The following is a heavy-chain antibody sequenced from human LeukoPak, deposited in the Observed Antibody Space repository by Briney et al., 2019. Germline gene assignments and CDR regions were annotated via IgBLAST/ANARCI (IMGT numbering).Heavy chain of an antibody. CDR2: TSYDASNK. CDR3: ARGARGSGWRVFDI. Sequence: GRSLRLSCAASEFTFSSYAMHWVRQAPGKGLEWVALTSYDASNKYYADSVKGRFTISRDNSKNTLYLQLNSLRTEDTAVYYCARGARGSGWRVFDIWGQGTMVTVSS. J-gene: IGHJ3*02. V-gene: IGHV3-30*04. D-gene: IGHD6-19*01. CDR1: EFTFSSYA.